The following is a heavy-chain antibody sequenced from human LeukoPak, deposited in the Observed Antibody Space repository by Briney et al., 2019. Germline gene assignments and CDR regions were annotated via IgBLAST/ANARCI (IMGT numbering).Heavy chain of an antibody. V-gene: IGHV3-30*18. D-gene: IGHD6-13*01. Sequence: PAGGSLRLSCAASGFTVSSNYMSWVRQAPGKGLEWVAVISYDGSNKYYADSVKGRFTISRDNSKNTLYLQMNSLRAEDTAVYYCAKDRGRRIAAAGTPGSYWGQGTLVTVSS. CDR3: AKDRGRRIAAAGTPGSY. J-gene: IGHJ4*02. CDR2: ISYDGSNK. CDR1: GFTVSSNY.